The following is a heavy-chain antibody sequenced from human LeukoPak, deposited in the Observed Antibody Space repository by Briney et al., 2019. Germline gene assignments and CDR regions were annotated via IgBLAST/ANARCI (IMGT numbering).Heavy chain of an antibody. CDR2: IYSTGST. Sequence: PSETLSLTCTVFGGSISSYYWSWIRQPAGKGLEWIGRIYSTGSTNYNPSLKRRVTMSVDTSKNQFSLRLRSVTAADTAVYYCARQIASAGTAGFDFWGQGALVTVSS. V-gene: IGHV4-4*07. CDR1: GGSISSYY. CDR3: ARQIASAGTAGFDF. D-gene: IGHD6-13*01. J-gene: IGHJ4*02.